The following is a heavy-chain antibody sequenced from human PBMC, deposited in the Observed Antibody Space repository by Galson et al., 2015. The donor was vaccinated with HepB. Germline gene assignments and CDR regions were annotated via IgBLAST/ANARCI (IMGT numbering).Heavy chain of an antibody. CDR2: IWYDGSNK. V-gene: IGHV3-33*01. CDR1: GFTFRRHG. Sequence: SLRLSCAASGFTFRRHGMHWVRQAPGKGLEWVAIIWYDGSNKYYADSVKGRFSISRDDSKNTLYLQMNSLRVDDTAVYYCARDRPGGSYSRDASDFWGQGTMVTVSS. J-gene: IGHJ3*01. CDR3: ARDRPGGSYSRDASDF. D-gene: IGHD1-26*01.